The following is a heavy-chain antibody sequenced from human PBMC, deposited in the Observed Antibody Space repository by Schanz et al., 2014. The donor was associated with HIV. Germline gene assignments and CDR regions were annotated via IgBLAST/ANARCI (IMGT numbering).Heavy chain of an antibody. V-gene: IGHV1-8*01. Sequence: QVQLVQSGAEVKKPGASVKVSCKTSGYTFTNYDINWVRKASGQGFEWMGWMNPNSGNTGFAQKFQGRVTMTRNTSINTAYMEVSGLKSEDTAVYYCARKMSISNQWLRALYSNYGMDVWGQGTTVTVSS. CDR3: ARKMSISNQWLRALYSNYGMDV. CDR1: GYTFTNYD. D-gene: IGHD5-12*01. J-gene: IGHJ6*02. CDR2: MNPNSGNT.